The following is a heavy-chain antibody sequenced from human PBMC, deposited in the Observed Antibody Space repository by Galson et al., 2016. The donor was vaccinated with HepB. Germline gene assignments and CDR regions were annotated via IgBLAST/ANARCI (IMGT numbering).Heavy chain of an antibody. J-gene: IGHJ4*02. CDR3: TVVLINQEIERRWDLDH. V-gene: IGHV3-15*07. D-gene: IGHD1-1*01. CDR1: SFTFRHAW. CDR2: IKSKVDGETT. Sequence: SLRLSCAASSFTFRHAWMSWVRQRPGKGLDWVGRIKSKVDGETTDYAAPVKGRFTISRDDSEDTLYLQMNSLTAEDTAIYYCTVVLINQEIERRWDLDHWGQGTLVTVSA.